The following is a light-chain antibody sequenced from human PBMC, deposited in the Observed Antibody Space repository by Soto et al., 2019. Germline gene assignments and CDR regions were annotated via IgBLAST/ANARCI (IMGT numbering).Light chain of an antibody. CDR2: GAS. CDR3: QQYGSSP. V-gene: IGKV3-20*01. CDR1: QSVRSSS. Sequence: EIVLTQSPATLSLSPGERSTLSCRASQSVRSSSLAWYQQKPGQAPRLLIYGASSRATGIPDRFSGSGSGTDFTLTISRLEPEDFAVYYCQQYGSSPFGGGTKVDIK. J-gene: IGKJ4*01.